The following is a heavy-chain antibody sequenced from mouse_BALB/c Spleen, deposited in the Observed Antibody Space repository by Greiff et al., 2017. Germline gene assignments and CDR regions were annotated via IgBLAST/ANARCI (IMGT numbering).Heavy chain of an antibody. CDR1: GFTFSSYG. V-gene: IGHV5-6-3*01. CDR2: INSNGGST. Sequence: EVQLVESGGGLVQPGGSLKLSCAASGFTFSSYGMSWVRQTPDKRLELVATINSNGGSTYYPDSVKGRFTISRDNAKNTLYLQMSSLKSEDTAMYYCARDNMITTGFAYWGQGTLVTVSA. D-gene: IGHD2-4*01. J-gene: IGHJ3*01. CDR3: ARDNMITTGFAY.